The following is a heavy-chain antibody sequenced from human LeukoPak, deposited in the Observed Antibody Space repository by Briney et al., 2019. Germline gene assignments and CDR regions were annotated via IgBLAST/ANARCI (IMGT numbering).Heavy chain of an antibody. CDR1: GFTFDDYA. J-gene: IGHJ4*02. Sequence: TGGSLRLSCAASGFTFDDYAMHWVRQAPGKGLEWVSGISWNSGSIGYADSVKDRFTISRDNAKNSLYLQMNSLRAEDTAVYYCAKDIKPQDSSGWYDTDYWGQGTLVTVSS. V-gene: IGHV3-9*01. D-gene: IGHD6-19*01. CDR2: ISWNSGSI. CDR3: AKDIKPQDSSGWYDTDY.